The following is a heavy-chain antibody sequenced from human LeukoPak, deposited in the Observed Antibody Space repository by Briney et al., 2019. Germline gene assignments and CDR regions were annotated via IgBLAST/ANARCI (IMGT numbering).Heavy chain of an antibody. D-gene: IGHD3-22*01. V-gene: IGHV3-23*01. CDR1: GFTFSSYA. CDR2: ISGSGGST. J-gene: IGHJ4*02. CDR3: AKVGPLPYYYDSSGSVWYFDY. Sequence: GGSLRLSCAASGFTFSSYAMSWVRQAPGKWLEWVSAISGSGGSTFYADSVKGRFTISRDNSKNTLYLQTNSLRAEDTAVYYCAKVGPLPYYYDSSGSVWYFDYWGQGTLVTVSS.